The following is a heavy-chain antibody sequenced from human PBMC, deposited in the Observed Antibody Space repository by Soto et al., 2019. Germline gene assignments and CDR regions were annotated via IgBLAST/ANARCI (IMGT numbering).Heavy chain of an antibody. Sequence: EVQLLESGGGLVQPGGSLRLSCAASGFTFSSYAMSWVRQAPGKGLEWVSAISGSGGSTYYADSVKGRFTISRDNSKNTLYLQMNSLRAEDTAVYYCAKSIVRGASYYYGMDVWGQGTTVTVSS. J-gene: IGHJ6*02. V-gene: IGHV3-23*01. CDR1: GFTFSSYA. CDR2: ISGSGGST. D-gene: IGHD3-10*01. CDR3: AKSIVRGASYYYGMDV.